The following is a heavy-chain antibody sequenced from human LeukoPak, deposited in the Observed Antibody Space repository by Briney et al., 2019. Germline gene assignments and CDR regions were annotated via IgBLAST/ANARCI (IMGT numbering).Heavy chain of an antibody. Sequence: PGGSLRLSCAASGFTVTRTSMTWVRQAPEKGLEWVSIVYSGGSTHHADSLKGRFTVSRDDSKNTVYRQMNNLRAEDTAMYYCARDTVDDSLDIWGQGTMVTVSS. CDR3: ARDTVDDSLDI. CDR2: VYSGGST. V-gene: IGHV3-53*01. CDR1: GFTVTRTS. J-gene: IGHJ3*02. D-gene: IGHD4-11*01.